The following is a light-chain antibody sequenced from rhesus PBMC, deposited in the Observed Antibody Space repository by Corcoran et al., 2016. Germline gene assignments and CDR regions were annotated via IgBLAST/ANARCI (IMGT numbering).Light chain of an antibody. CDR1: QGIRNW. CDR3: QQPDNSPLA. CDR2: RAS. J-gene: IGKJ4*01. Sequence: DIQMTQSPSSLSASVGDRVTITCRASQGIRNWLAWYQQKPGKAPKLLIYRASNLETGVPSRFSVSGSGTDCTLPISSLQPEGIATYYCQQPDNSPLAFGGGTKVEIQ. V-gene: IGKV1-69*01.